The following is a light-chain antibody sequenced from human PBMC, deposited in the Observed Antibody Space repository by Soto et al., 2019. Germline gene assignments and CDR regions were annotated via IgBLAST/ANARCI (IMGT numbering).Light chain of an antibody. CDR1: QTVGTD. Sequence: VLTQSPGTLSLSPGERATLSCRASQTVGTDLGWYQQKSGQAPRLLIYAASIRLTGIPGRFSGSGSATDFTLTISGLEPEDFGVYYCHQYGAIPDTFGQGTKLEIK. CDR2: AAS. J-gene: IGKJ2*01. CDR3: HQYGAIPDT. V-gene: IGKV3-20*01.